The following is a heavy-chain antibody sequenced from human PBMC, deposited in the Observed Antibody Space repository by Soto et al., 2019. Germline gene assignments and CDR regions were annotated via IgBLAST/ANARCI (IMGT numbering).Heavy chain of an antibody. CDR3: ARPGSPIYFDY. Sequence: GGSLRLSCAASGFTFSSYAMHWVRQAPGKGLEWVAVISYDGSNKYYADSVKGRFTISRDNSKNTLYLQMNSLRAEDTAVYYCARPGSPIYFDYSGQGTLVTVSS. CDR1: GFTFSSYA. D-gene: IGHD3-10*01. CDR2: ISYDGSNK. V-gene: IGHV3-30-3*01. J-gene: IGHJ4*02.